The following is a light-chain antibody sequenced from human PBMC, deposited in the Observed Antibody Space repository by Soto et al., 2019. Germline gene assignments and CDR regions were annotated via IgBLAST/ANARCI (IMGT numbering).Light chain of an antibody. J-gene: IGLJ1*01. V-gene: IGLV2-14*01. CDR2: EVS. CDR1: SSDVGGYNY. Sequence: QSALTQPASVSGSPGQSITISCTGSSSDVGGYNYVSWYQQHPGKAPKLMIYEVSNRPSGVSNRFSGSKSGNTASLTISGLQAEDVADYYCYSYTTSTSRVFGTGTKLTVL. CDR3: YSYTTSTSRV.